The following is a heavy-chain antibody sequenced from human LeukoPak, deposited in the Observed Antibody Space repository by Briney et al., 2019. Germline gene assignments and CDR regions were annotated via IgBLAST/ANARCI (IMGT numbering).Heavy chain of an antibody. D-gene: IGHD2-21*02. CDR2: ISSSSSYI. CDR3: ARDMAHGVVVTGDY. J-gene: IGHJ4*02. CDR1: GFTFSSYS. V-gene: IGHV3-21*05. Sequence: PGGSLRLSCAASGFTFSSYSMNWVRQAPGKGLEWVSYISSSSSYIYYADSVKGRFTISRDNAKNSLYLQMNSLRAEDTAVYYCARDMAHGVVVTGDYWGQGTLVTVSS.